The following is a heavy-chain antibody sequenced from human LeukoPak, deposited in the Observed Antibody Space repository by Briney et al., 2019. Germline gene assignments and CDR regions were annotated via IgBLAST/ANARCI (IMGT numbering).Heavy chain of an antibody. D-gene: IGHD6-19*01. CDR3: ARLIVAGTAEYFQH. CDR2: IYYSGST. J-gene: IGHJ1*01. Sequence: SETLSLTCTVSGGSISSSSYYWGWIRQPPGKGLEWIGSIYYSGSTYYNPSLKSRVTISVDTSKNQFSLKLSSVTAADTAVYCCARLIVAGTAEYFQHWGQGTLVTVSS. CDR1: GGSISSSSYY. V-gene: IGHV4-39*01.